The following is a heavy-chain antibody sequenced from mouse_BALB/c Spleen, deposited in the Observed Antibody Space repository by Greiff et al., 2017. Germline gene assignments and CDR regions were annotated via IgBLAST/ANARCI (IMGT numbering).Heavy chain of an antibody. V-gene: IGHV2-9*02. CDR3: ARGRVYDPWFAY. CDR2: IWAGGST. Sequence: VKLVESGPGLVAPSQSLSITCTVSGFSLTSYGVHWVRQPPGKGLEWLGVIWAGGSTNYNSALMSRLSISKDNSKSQVFLKMNSLQTDDTAMYYCARGRVYDPWFAYWGQGTLVTVSA. D-gene: IGHD2-3*01. J-gene: IGHJ3*01. CDR1: GFSLTSYG.